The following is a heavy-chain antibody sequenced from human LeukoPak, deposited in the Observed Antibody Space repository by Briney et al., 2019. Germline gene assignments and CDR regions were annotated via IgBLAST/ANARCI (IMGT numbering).Heavy chain of an antibody. CDR2: IDPNDGET. J-gene: IGHJ3*01. D-gene: IGHD2-15*01. V-gene: IGHV1-2*06. Sequence: ASLKVSCEASGYMFDVFFMDWVRQGPRQGLEWMGRIDPNDGETVYAQEFQGRVTMTRDTSIATAYMELTSLTFDDSAVYYCVTSGGLPSNTLSVWGQGTKVTVSS. CDR1: GYMFDVFF. CDR3: VTSGGLPSNTLSV.